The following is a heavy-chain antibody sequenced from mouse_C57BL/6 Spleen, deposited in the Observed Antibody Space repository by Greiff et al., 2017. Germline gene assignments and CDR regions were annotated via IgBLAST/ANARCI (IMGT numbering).Heavy chain of an antibody. J-gene: IGHJ1*03. CDR1: GYAFRSYW. V-gene: IGHV1-80*01. CDR3: ARVGYYGSSSWYFDV. Sequence: VQLQQSGAELVKPGASVKISCKASGYAFRSYWMNWVKQRPGKGLEWIGQIYPGDGGTNYNGKFKGKATLTADKSSSTAYMQLSCLTSEDSAVYFWARVGYYGSSSWYFDVWGTGTTVTVSS. D-gene: IGHD1-1*01. CDR2: IYPGDGGT.